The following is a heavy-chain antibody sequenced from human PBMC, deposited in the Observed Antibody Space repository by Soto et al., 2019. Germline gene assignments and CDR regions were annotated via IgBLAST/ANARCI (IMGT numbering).Heavy chain of an antibody. V-gene: IGHV4-4*07. J-gene: IGHJ4*02. CDR2: VFSSVSA. CDR3: ARDGMTAGDT. Sequence: SETLSLTCIVSGVSVTSYTWSWVRQPANKGLEWIGRVFSSVSATYNPSLKSRVSISMDTAENRISLKLDSVAAAGAGVYFCARDGMTAGDTWGPGTLVTVSS. D-gene: IGHD2-21*02. CDR1: GVSVTSYT.